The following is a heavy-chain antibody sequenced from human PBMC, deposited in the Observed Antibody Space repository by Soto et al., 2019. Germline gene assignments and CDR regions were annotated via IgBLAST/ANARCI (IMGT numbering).Heavy chain of an antibody. Sequence: GGSLRLSCAASGFTFSSYSMNWVRQAPGKGLEWVSSISSTGSYIYYADSVKGRFTISRDNVKNSLYLQMNSLRAEYTAVYYCARAHYYVSSGYYPYYFDYWGXGT. V-gene: IGHV3-21*01. J-gene: IGHJ4*02. CDR2: ISSTGSYI. CDR1: GFTFSSYS. CDR3: ARAHYYVSSGYYPYYFDY. D-gene: IGHD3-22*01.